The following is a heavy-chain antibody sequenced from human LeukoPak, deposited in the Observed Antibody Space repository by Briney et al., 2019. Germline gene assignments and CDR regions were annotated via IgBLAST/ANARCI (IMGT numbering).Heavy chain of an antibody. CDR3: ARAPLARYDFWSGYYSLDY. CDR2: IKQDGSEK. CDR1: GFTFSSYW. Sequence: GGSLRLSCAASGFTFSSYWMSLVRQAPGKGLEWVANIKQDGSEKYYVDSVKGRFTISRDNAKNSLYLQMNSLRAEDTAVYYCARAPLARYDFWSGYYSLDYWGQGTLVTVSS. D-gene: IGHD3-3*01. V-gene: IGHV3-7*01. J-gene: IGHJ4*02.